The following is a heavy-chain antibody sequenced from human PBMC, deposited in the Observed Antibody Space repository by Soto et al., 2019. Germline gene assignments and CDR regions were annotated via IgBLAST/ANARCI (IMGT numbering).Heavy chain of an antibody. V-gene: IGHV1-69*02. D-gene: IGHD6-13*01. J-gene: IGHJ5*02. CDR3: ARGSWGRQQLAKNWFDP. CDR2: IIPILGIA. CDR1: GGTFSSYT. Sequence: QVQLVQSGAEVKKPGSSVKVSCKASGGTFSSYTISWVRQAPGQGLEWMGRIIPILGIANYAQKFQGRVTITADKSTSTAYVELSSLRSEDTAVYYCARGSWGRQQLAKNWFDPWGQGTLVTVSS.